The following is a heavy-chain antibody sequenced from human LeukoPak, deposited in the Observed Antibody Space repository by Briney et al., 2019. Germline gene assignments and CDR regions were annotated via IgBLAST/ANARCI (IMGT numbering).Heavy chain of an antibody. V-gene: IGHV3-48*01. J-gene: IGHJ4*02. CDR1: GFTFSSYS. CDR2: ISSSSSTI. CDR3: ARDDSSGYSDL. D-gene: IGHD3-22*01. Sequence: PGGSLRLSCAASGFTFSSYSMNWVRQAPGKGLEWVSYISSSSSTIYYADSVKGRFTISRDNAKNSLYLQMNSLRAEDTAVYYCARDDSSGYSDLWGQGTLVTVSS.